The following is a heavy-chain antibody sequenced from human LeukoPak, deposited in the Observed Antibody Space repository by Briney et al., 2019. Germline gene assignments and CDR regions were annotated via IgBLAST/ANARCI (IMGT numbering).Heavy chain of an antibody. CDR1: GFTFSSYA. D-gene: IGHD2-2*01. V-gene: IGHV3-30-3*01. Sequence: PGGSLRLSCAASGFTFSSYAMHWVRQAPGKGLEWVAVISYDGSNKYYADSVKGRFTISRDNSKNTLYLQMNSLRAEDTAVYYCARVGVVPAAFDYWGQGTLVTVSS. J-gene: IGHJ4*02. CDR3: ARVGVVPAAFDY. CDR2: ISYDGSNK.